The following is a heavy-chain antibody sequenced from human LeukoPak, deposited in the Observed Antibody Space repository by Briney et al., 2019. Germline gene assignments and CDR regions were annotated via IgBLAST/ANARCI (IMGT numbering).Heavy chain of an antibody. CDR2: INPSGGST. CDR3: ARDNSVEDTAWWFDP. V-gene: IGHV1-46*01. Sequence: ASVKVSCKASGYTFTSYYMHWVRQAPGQGLVWMGIINPSGGSTSYAQKFQGRVTMTRDMSTGTDYMELSSLRSEDTAVYYCARDNSVEDTAWWFDPWGQGTLVTVSS. J-gene: IGHJ5*02. CDR1: GYTFTSYY. D-gene: IGHD4-23*01.